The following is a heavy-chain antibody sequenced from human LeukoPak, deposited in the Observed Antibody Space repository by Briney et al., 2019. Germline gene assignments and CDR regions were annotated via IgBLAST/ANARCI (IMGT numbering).Heavy chain of an antibody. D-gene: IGHD3-10*01. CDR1: GFTFSSYA. Sequence: QAGGSLRLSCAASGFTFSSYAMSWVRQAPGKGLEWDSAISGSGGSTYYADSVKGRFTISRDNSKNTLYLQMNSLRAEDTAVYYCAKGSGSPPSEFDYWGQGTLVTVSS. J-gene: IGHJ4*02. CDR2: ISGSGGST. CDR3: AKGSGSPPSEFDY. V-gene: IGHV3-23*01.